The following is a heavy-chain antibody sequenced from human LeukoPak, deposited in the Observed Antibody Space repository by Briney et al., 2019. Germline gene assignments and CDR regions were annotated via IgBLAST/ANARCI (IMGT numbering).Heavy chain of an antibody. D-gene: IGHD3-16*01. CDR3: CRVSRGGGRCWFDP. Sequence: SETLSLTCTLSGGSISNNYWSWLRQPPGKGLEWIGYNYFSESTKYNPPLKSRVHISIDKSKNQLPLTLKHVTTADPACHFRCRVSRGGGRCWFDPWGERTLVTVSS. V-gene: IGHV4-4*08. J-gene: IGHJ5*02. CDR1: GGSISNNY. CDR2: NYFSEST.